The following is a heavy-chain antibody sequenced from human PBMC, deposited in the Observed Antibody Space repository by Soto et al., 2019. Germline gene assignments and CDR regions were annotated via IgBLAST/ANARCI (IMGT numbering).Heavy chain of an antibody. J-gene: IGHJ4*02. V-gene: IGHV3-74*03. CDR3: VSEIWGFSGSWSDY. CDR1: KFSFNNYW. CDR2: INHDGTKT. Sequence: GGSLRLSCAASKFSFNNYWMHWVRQVPGKGPVWVSRINHDGTKTEYADSVKGRFTISRDNTKNTLYLQMNSLRVDDTAMYYCVSEIWGFSGSWSDYSGQAPLVTVSS. D-gene: IGHD5-12*01.